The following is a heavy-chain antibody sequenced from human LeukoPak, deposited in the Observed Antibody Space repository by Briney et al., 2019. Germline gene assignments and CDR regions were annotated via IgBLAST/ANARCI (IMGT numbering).Heavy chain of an antibody. Sequence: ASVKVSCKVSGYTLTKLSMHWVRQAPGKGLEWMGGFDPEDGETIYAQKFQGRLTMTADASTDTAYMELSSLRSEDTAVYYCATPGYCSGGSCYPWGQGTLVTVSS. CDR3: ATPGYCSGGSCYP. D-gene: IGHD2-15*01. CDR1: GYTLTKLS. J-gene: IGHJ5*02. V-gene: IGHV1-24*01. CDR2: FDPEDGET.